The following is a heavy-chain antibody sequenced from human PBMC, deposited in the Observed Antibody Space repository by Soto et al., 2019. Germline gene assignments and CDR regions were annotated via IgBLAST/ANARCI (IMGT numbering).Heavy chain of an antibody. CDR1: GYALTGYY. Sequence: ASVKVSCKSSGYALTGYYIHWVRQAPGQGLEWMGWINPNSGDTNYAQKFQGRVTMTRDTSFSTAYMELSSLRSDDTAVYYCVTRYSYVHFWGQGTLVTVSS. V-gene: IGHV1-2*02. D-gene: IGHD5-18*01. J-gene: IGHJ4*02. CDR2: INPNSGDT. CDR3: VTRYSYVHF.